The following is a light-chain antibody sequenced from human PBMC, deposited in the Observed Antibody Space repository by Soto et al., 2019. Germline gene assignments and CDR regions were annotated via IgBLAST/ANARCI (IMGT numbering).Light chain of an antibody. CDR3: QKYNSAPNT. Sequence: DIRMTQSPSSLSASVGDRVTITCRTSQDISNHLASYQQKPGKVPKLLIYGASKLQTGVHSRFSGSGSGTLFTLTISSLQPEDVATYYCQKYNSAPNTFGQGTRLEIK. V-gene: IGKV1-27*01. J-gene: IGKJ2*01. CDR1: QDISNH. CDR2: GAS.